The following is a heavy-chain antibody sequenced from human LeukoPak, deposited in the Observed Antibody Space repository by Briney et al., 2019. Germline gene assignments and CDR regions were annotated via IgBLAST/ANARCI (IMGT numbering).Heavy chain of an antibody. CDR2: IKRDGSEK. Sequence: PGGSLRLSCTASGFTFSSYWMTWVRQAPGKGPEFVANIKRDGSEKKYVDSLKGRFTISRDNAKNSVFLQINSLRAEDTAVYYCAREDGYNTMNHWGQGTLVTVSS. CDR1: GFTFSSYW. CDR3: AREDGYNTMNH. J-gene: IGHJ5*02. V-gene: IGHV3-7*01. D-gene: IGHD5-12*01.